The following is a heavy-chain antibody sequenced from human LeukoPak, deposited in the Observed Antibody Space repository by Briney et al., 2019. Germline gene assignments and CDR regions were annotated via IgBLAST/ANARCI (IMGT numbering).Heavy chain of an antibody. Sequence: GASVKVSCKASGYTFTGYYMHWVRQAPGQGLEWMGWINPNSGGTNYAQSFQGRLTMTRDTSISTAYMELSRLRSDDTAVYYCARDDGRYQLLPSAYWGQGTLVTVSS. D-gene: IGHD2-2*01. CDR3: ARDDGRYQLLPSAY. V-gene: IGHV1-2*02. CDR1: GYTFTGYY. J-gene: IGHJ4*02. CDR2: INPNSGGT.